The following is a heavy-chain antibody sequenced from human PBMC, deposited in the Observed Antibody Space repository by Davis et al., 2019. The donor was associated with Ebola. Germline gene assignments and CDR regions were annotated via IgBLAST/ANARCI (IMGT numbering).Heavy chain of an antibody. CDR1: GFTFSYYS. Sequence: PGGSLRLSCAASGFTFSYYSMNWVRQAPGKGLEWVSSISDSSYYIHYADSLKGRFTISRDNAKNSLYLQMNSLRAEDTAVYYCAKDGLGLGAHFDSWGQGTLVIVSS. J-gene: IGHJ4*02. D-gene: IGHD3/OR15-3a*01. V-gene: IGHV3-21*06. CDR3: AKDGLGLGAHFDS. CDR2: ISDSSYYI.